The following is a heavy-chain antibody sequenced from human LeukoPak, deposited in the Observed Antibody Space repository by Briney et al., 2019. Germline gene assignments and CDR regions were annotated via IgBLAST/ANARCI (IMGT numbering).Heavy chain of an antibody. V-gene: IGHV3-30*02. Sequence: GGPLRLSCAASGFTFSSYGMHWVRQAPGKGLEWVAFIRYDGSNKYYADSVKGRFTISRDNSKNTLYLQMNSLRAEDTAVYYCAKGGATVMVLHDAFDIWGQGTMVTVSS. J-gene: IGHJ3*02. D-gene: IGHD2/OR15-2a*01. CDR3: AKGGATVMVLHDAFDI. CDR1: GFTFSSYG. CDR2: IRYDGSNK.